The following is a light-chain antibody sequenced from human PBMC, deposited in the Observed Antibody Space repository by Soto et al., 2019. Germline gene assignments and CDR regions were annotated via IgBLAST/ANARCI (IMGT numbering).Light chain of an antibody. J-gene: IGKJ5*01. CDR2: GAS. V-gene: IGKV3-15*01. CDR1: QSVISH. CDR3: QQYYNWPRT. Sequence: EILISQCLATLSVCPWEIATLACGASQSVISHLAWYQQKPGQAPRLLISGASTRATGIPARLSGSGSGTDFTLTINSLQAEDSAVYYCQQYYNWPRTFGQGTQLEIK.